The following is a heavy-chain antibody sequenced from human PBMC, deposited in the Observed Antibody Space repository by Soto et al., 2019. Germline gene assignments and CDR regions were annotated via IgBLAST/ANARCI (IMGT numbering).Heavy chain of an antibody. CDR1: GGSISSYY. Sequence: SETLSLTCTVSGGSISSYYWSWIRQPPGKGLEWIGYIYYSGSTNYNPSLKSRVTISVDTSKNQFSLKLSSVTAADTAVYYCARIVLRYFDSAGGYFDYWGQGTLVTVSS. CDR3: ARIVLRYFDSAGGYFDY. D-gene: IGHD3-9*01. V-gene: IGHV4-59*01. J-gene: IGHJ4*02. CDR2: IYYSGST.